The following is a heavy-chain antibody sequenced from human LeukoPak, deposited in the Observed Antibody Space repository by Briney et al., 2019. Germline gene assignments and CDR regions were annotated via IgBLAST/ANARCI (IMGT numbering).Heavy chain of an antibody. CDR3: ARARIAVAGHFDY. V-gene: IGHV1-2*02. Sequence: APVKVSCKASGYTFTDHYMHWVRQAPGQGLEWMGWINPNSGGTNYAQKFQGRVTMTRDTSISTAYMELSRLRSDDTAVYYCARARIAVAGHFDYWGQGTLVTVSS. D-gene: IGHD6-19*01. J-gene: IGHJ4*02. CDR2: INPNSGGT. CDR1: GYTFTDHY.